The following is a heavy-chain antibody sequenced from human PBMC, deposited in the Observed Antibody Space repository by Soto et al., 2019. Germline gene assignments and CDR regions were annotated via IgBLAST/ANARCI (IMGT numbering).Heavy chain of an antibody. V-gene: IGHV1-69*01. Sequence: QVQLVQSGAEVKKPGSSVRVSCKASGGTLNSYTISWVRQAPGQGLEWMGGIIPVFGTTDYAQKFQGRVTITADQSTGTAYLKLFSLRPEYTAIYYRSISNSYGRGDFWGQGTLVTVSS. J-gene: IGHJ4*02. D-gene: IGHD4-17*01. CDR3: SISNSYGRGDF. CDR2: IIPVFGTT. CDR1: GGTLNSYT.